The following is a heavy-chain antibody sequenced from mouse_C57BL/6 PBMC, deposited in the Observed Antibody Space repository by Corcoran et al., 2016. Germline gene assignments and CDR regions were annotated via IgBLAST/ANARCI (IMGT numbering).Heavy chain of an antibody. CDR3: AREGAYGSDY. CDR1: GYSITSGYY. D-gene: IGHD1-1*01. Sequence: DVQLQESGPGLVKPSQSLSLTCSVTGYSITSGYYWNWIRQFPGNKLEWMGYISYDGSNNYNPSLKNRISITRDTSKNQFFLKLNSVTTEDTATYYCAREGAYGSDYWGQGTTLTVSS. J-gene: IGHJ2*01. V-gene: IGHV3-6*01. CDR2: ISYDGSN.